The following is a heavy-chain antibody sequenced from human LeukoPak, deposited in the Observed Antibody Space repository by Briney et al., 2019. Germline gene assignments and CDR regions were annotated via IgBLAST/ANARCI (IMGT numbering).Heavy chain of an antibody. Sequence: SGGSLRLSCAASGFTFSSYGMHWVRQAPGKGLEWVAFIRYDGSNKYYADSVKGRFTISRDNSKNTLYLQMNSLRAEDTAVYYCARDFPADIVLMVYGFDYWGQGTLVTVSS. CDR3: ARDFPADIVLMVYGFDY. CDR1: GFTFSSYG. J-gene: IGHJ4*02. D-gene: IGHD2-8*01. V-gene: IGHV3-30*02. CDR2: IRYDGSNK.